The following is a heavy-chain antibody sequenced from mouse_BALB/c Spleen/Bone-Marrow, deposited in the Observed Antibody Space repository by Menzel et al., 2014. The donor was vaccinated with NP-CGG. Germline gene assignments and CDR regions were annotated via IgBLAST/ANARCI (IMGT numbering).Heavy chain of an antibody. CDR2: ISNGGGST. Sequence: EVKVVESGGGLVQPGGSLKLSCAASGFTFSSYTMSWVRQTPEKRLEWVAYISNGGGSTYYPDTVKGRFTIARDNAKNILYLQMSSLKSEDTDMYYCARQFGLHWAMDYWGQGSSVTVSS. V-gene: IGHV5-12-2*01. D-gene: IGHD3-1*01. CDR3: ARQFGLHWAMDY. J-gene: IGHJ4*01. CDR1: GFTFSSYT.